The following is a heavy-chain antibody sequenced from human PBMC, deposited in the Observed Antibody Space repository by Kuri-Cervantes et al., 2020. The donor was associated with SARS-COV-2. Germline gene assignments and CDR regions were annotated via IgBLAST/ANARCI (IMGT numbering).Heavy chain of an antibody. D-gene: IGHD4-17*01. CDR1: GFTFSSYS. V-gene: IGHV3-21*04. J-gene: IGHJ5*02. CDR2: ISSSSSYI. Sequence: GESLKISCAASGFTFSSYSMNWVRQAPGKGLEWVSSISSSSSYIYYVDSVKGRFTISRDNSKNTLYLQMNSLRAEDTAVYYCAKTTVTTKTLNWFDPWGRGTLVTVSS. CDR3: AKTTVTTKTLNWFDP.